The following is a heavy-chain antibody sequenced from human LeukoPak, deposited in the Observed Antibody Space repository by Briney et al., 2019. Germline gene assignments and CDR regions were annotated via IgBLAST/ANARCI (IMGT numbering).Heavy chain of an antibody. V-gene: IGHV1-2*06. CDR1: GYTFTGYY. CDR2: INPNSGGT. J-gene: IGHJ4*02. Sequence: ASVKVSFTASGYTFTGYYMHWVRQAPGQGLEWMGRINPNSGGTNYAQKFQGRVTMTRDTSISTAYMELSRLRSDDTAVYYCARYKFRTVTTSAPLGYWGQGTLVTVSS. D-gene: IGHD4-17*01. CDR3: ARYKFRTVTTSAPLGY.